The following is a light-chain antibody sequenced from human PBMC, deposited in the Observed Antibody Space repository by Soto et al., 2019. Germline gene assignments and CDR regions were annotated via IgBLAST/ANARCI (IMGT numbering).Light chain of an antibody. CDR2: GAS. V-gene: IGKV3-20*01. CDR3: QQYATSPFT. CDR1: QSVSSSY. Sequence: EIVLTQSPGTLSLSPGERATLSCRASQSVSSSYLAWYQQKPGQAPRVLINGASSRATGIPDRFSGSGSGTDFTLTISRLEPEDFAVYYCQQYATSPFTFGPGTKVDIK. J-gene: IGKJ3*01.